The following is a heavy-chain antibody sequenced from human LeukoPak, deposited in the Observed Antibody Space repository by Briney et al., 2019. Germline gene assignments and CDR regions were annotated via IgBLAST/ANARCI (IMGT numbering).Heavy chain of an antibody. V-gene: IGHV4-4*09. CDR2: IYTSGST. D-gene: IGHD3-22*01. CDR1: GGSISSYY. CDR3: ARLKYYYDSSGYYPHYYFDY. J-gene: IGHJ4*02. Sequence: PSETLSLTCTVSGGSISSYYWSWIRQPPGKGLEWIGYIYTSGSTNYNPSLKSRVTISVDTSKNQFSLKLSSVTAADTAVYYCARLKYYYDSSGYYPHYYFDYWGQGTLVTVSS.